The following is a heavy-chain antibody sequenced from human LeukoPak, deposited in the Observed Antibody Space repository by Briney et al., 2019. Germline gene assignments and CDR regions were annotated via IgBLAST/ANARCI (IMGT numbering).Heavy chain of an antibody. CDR3: ATQQLVRFVLRFQH. D-gene: IGHD6-13*01. V-gene: IGHV1-24*01. J-gene: IGHJ1*01. CDR1: GYTLTELS. Sequence: ASAKVSCKVSGYTLTELSMHWVRQAPGKGLEWMGRFDPEDGETIYAQKFQGRVTMTEDTSTNTAYMELSSLRSEDTAVYYCATQQLVRFVLRFQHWGQGTLVTVSS. CDR2: FDPEDGET.